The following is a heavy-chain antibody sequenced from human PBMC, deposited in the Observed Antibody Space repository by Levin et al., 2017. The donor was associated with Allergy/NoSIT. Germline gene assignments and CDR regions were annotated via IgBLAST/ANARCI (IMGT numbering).Heavy chain of an antibody. J-gene: IGHJ4*02. CDR1: GGSISSGIYS. V-gene: IGHV4-30-2*01. Sequence: NPSETLSLTCVVSGGSISSGIYSWSWIRQPPGKGLEWIGYIYPSGGTFYNPSLKSRVTISADRSKNQFSLRLSSVTAADSAVYYCARVGEVMGGFFDHWGQGTLVPVSS. D-gene: IGHD3-16*01. CDR2: IYPSGGT. CDR3: ARVGEVMGGFFDH.